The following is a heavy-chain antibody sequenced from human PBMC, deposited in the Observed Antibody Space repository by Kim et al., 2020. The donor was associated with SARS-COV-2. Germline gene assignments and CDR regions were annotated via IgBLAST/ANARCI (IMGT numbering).Heavy chain of an antibody. CDR2: IYYSGST. J-gene: IGHJ3*02. Sequence: SETLSLTCTVSGGSISSYYWSWIRQPPGKGLEWIGYIYYSGSTNYNPSLKSRVTISVDTSKNQFSLKLSSVTAADTAVYYCARVGSSWYLTNAFDIWGQGAMVTASS. CDR3: ARVGSSWYLTNAFDI. V-gene: IGHV4-59*01. D-gene: IGHD6-13*01. CDR1: GGSISSYY.